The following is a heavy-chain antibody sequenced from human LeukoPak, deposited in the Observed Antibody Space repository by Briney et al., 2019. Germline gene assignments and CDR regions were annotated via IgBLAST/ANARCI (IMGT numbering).Heavy chain of an antibody. Sequence: SETLSLTCTVSGGSISSYYWSWIRQPPAKGLEWIGYIYYSGSTNYNPSLKSRVTISVDTSKNQFSLKLSSVSAADTAVYYCARGGAYYDSSGSDYWGQGTLVTVSS. V-gene: IGHV4-59*01. CDR3: ARGGAYYDSSGSDY. J-gene: IGHJ4*02. D-gene: IGHD3-22*01. CDR2: IYYSGST. CDR1: GGSISSYY.